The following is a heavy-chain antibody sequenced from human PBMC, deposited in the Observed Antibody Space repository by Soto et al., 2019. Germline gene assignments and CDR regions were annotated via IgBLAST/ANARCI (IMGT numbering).Heavy chain of an antibody. D-gene: IGHD2-2*01. J-gene: IGHJ6*03. CDR1: GYTFSTHD. CDR2: MNFHSGNT. V-gene: IGHV1-8*01. CDR3: AVAVVPTSIHYYYYMDV. Sequence: VQLVQSGAEVRKPGASVRVSCKASGYTFSTHDINWVRQAPGQGLEWMGWMNFHSGNTGYAQKFQGRVTMTRDTSISTAYMELSSLSSEDTAVYYCAVAVVPTSIHYYYYMDVWGKGATVTVSS.